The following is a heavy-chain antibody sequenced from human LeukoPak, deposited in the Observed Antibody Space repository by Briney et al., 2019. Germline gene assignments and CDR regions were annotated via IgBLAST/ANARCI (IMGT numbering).Heavy chain of an antibody. CDR2: IGSSGGST. J-gene: IGHJ4*02. V-gene: IGHV3-23*01. Sequence: GGSLRLSCAASGFNFITAAMTWVRQAPGKGLEWVSLIGSSGGSTYYADSVKGRFTISRDNSKNTLYPQMNSLRAEDTAVYYCAKFPFNYYDSSGYLESWGQGTLVTVSS. D-gene: IGHD3-22*01. CDR3: AKFPFNYYDSSGYLES. CDR1: GFNFITAA.